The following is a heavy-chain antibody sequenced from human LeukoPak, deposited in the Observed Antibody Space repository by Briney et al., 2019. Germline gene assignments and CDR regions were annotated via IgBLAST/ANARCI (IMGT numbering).Heavy chain of an antibody. CDR3: ARGGDDSGWFITYYFDY. CDR2: ISSSSSTI. V-gene: IGHV3-48*01. CDR1: GFIFSSYS. Sequence: PGGSLRLSCAASGFIFSSYSMNWARQAPGQGLEWVSYISSSSSTIYYADSVKGRFTISRDNAKNSLYLQMNSLRAEDTAVYYCARGGDDSGWFITYYFDYWGQGTLVTVSS. J-gene: IGHJ4*02. D-gene: IGHD6-19*01.